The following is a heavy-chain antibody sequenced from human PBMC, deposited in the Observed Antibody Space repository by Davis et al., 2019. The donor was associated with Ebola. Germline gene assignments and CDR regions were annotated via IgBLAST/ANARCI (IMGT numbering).Heavy chain of an antibody. CDR1: GFTFSDYY. J-gene: IGHJ4*02. V-gene: IGHV3-11*04. CDR3: AKGQCNGGNYCFVTYHFDN. CDR2: IGPSGNSF. Sequence: PGGSLRLSCEVSGFTFSDYYMSWIRQAPGKGLEWIAYIGPSGNSFYCADSVKGRFTISRDNAKNSLYLQMNSLRAEDTAVYYCAKGQCNGGNYCFVTYHFDNWGQGTLVTVSS. D-gene: IGHD4/OR15-4a*01.